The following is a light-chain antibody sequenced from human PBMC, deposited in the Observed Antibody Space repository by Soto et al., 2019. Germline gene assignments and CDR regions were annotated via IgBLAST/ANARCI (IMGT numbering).Light chain of an antibody. CDR2: DAS. Sequence: IEMTRSASTRSAAVRDGEKSSCRCSQSISRWLAWYQQKPGKAPKLLIFDASGLESGVPSRFSGSGSGTELTLTVSRSQHAYFAAHSCQEYPHSAAMPFAEGTRLEIK. V-gene: IGKV1-5*01. CDR1: QSISRW. CDR3: QEYPHSAAMP. J-gene: IGKJ5*01.